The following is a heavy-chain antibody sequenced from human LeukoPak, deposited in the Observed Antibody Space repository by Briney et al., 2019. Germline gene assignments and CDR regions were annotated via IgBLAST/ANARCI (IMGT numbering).Heavy chain of an antibody. CDR2: ITVTTTFI. Sequence: PGGSLRLSCAASGFNLSTYNMNWVRQAPGKGLEWVSSITVTTTFIYYADSVKGRFTISRDNAKNSLYLQMSSLRDEDTAVYYCARDAIVYTGSSPLDYWGQGTLVTVSS. CDR3: ARDAIVYTGSSPLDY. D-gene: IGHD6-13*01. J-gene: IGHJ4*02. CDR1: GFNLSTYN. V-gene: IGHV3-21*01.